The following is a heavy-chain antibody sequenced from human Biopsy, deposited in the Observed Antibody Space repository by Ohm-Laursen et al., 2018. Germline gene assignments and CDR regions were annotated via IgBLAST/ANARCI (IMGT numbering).Heavy chain of an antibody. D-gene: IGHD2-15*01. CDR2: IYYRGNT. CDR1: GDSISSNYYY. Sequence: SETLSLTCTVSGDSISSNYYYWGWIRQPPGKGLEWIGSIYYRGNTNYNPSLKSRVTISVDTSKNQFSLKLSSATAADTAVFYCARHGSQGYCTGGSCVDYWGQGALVIVSS. CDR3: ARHGSQGYCTGGSCVDY. V-gene: IGHV4-39*01. J-gene: IGHJ4*02.